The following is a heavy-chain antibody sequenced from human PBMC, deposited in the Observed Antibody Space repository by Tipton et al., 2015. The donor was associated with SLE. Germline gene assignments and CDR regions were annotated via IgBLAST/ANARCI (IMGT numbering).Heavy chain of an antibody. V-gene: IGHV4-31*03. J-gene: IGHJ6*02. CDR3: AGGDCGGDCYTDYYGMDV. D-gene: IGHD2-21*01. Sequence: TLSLTCTVPGGSISSGGYYWSWIRQHPGKGLEWIGYMYYSGSTNYNPSLKSRVTISVDTSKNQFSLKLGSVTAADTAVYYCAGGDCGGDCYTDYYGMDVWGQGTTVTVSS. CDR2: MYYSGST. CDR1: GGSISSGGYY.